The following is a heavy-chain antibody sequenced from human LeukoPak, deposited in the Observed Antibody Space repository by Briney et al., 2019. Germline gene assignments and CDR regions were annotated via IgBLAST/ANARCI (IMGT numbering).Heavy chain of an antibody. Sequence: GGSLRLSCAASGFSFGTYGMHWVRQAPGKGLDWVAVIWYDGSNKYYADSVKGRFTISRDSSRNTLYLQMDSLRAEDTAVYYCARAVGPFDYWGQGILVTVSS. CDR3: ARAVGPFDY. V-gene: IGHV3-33*01. D-gene: IGHD3-16*01. CDR1: GFSFGTYG. CDR2: IWYDGSNK. J-gene: IGHJ4*02.